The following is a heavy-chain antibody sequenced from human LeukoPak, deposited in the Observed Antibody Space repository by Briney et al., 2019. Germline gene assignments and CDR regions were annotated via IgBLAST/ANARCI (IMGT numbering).Heavy chain of an antibody. D-gene: IGHD6-13*01. CDR2: ISSSSSYI. CDR3: ARDRGCCSAAGTENCFDP. CDR1: GFTFSSYS. J-gene: IGHJ5*02. Sequence: GGSLRLSCAASGFTFSSYSMNWVRRAPGKGLEWVSSISSSSSYIYYADSVKGRFTISRDNAKNSLYLQMNSLRAEDTAVYYCARDRGCCSAAGTENCFDPWGQGTLVTVSS. V-gene: IGHV3-21*01.